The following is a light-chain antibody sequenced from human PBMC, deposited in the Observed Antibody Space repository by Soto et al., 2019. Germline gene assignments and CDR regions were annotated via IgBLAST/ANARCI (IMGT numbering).Light chain of an antibody. V-gene: IGLV1-40*01. CDR2: GNS. Sequence: QAVLTQPPSVSGAPGQRVTISCIGSSSNIGAGYDVHWYQQLPGTAPKLLIYGNSNRPSGVPDRFSGSKSGTSASLAITGLQAEDEADYYCQSYDSSLSGSYVVFGGGTKVTVL. J-gene: IGLJ2*01. CDR1: SSNIGAGYD. CDR3: QSYDSSLSGSYVV.